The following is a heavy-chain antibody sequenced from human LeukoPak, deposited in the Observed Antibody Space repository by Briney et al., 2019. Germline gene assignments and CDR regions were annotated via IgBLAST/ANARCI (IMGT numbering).Heavy chain of an antibody. J-gene: IGHJ4*02. CDR1: DGSISSGYYY. V-gene: IGHV4-39*07. CDR2: INHSGST. CDR3: ARVSRVRGVIITHFDY. Sequence: SETLSLTCSVSDGSISSGYYYWAWIRQPPGKGLEWIGEINHSGSTNYNPSLKSRVTISVDTSKNQFSLKLSSVTAADTAVYYCARVSRVRGVIITHFDYWGQGTLVTVSS. D-gene: IGHD3-10*01.